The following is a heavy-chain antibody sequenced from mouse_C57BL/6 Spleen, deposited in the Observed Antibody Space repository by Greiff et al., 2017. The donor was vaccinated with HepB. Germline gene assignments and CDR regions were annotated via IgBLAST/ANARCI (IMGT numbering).Heavy chain of an antibody. D-gene: IGHD2-5*01. V-gene: IGHV5-6*01. J-gene: IGHJ2*01. CDR2: ISSGGSYT. Sequence: EVQRVESGGDLVKPGGSLKLSCAASGFTFSSYGMSWVRQTPDKRLEWVATISSGGSYTYYPDSVKGRFTISRDNAKNTLYLQMSSLKSEDTAMYYCATYSNLYYFDYWGQGTTLTVSS. CDR1: GFTFSSYG. CDR3: ATYSNLYYFDY.